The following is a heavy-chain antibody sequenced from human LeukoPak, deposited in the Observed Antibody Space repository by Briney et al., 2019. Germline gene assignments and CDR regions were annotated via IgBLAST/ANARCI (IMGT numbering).Heavy chain of an antibody. CDR1: GGSFSGYY. Sequence: SETLSLTCAVYGGSFSGYYWSWIRQPPGKELEWIGRISASGTNRYNPSLKSRVTMSVDTSQNQFSLKVASVTAADTAVYFCARGTAAAYDYNWFDAWGQGTLVTVSS. CDR3: ARGTAAAYDYNWFDA. D-gene: IGHD5-12*01. J-gene: IGHJ5*02. CDR2: ISASGTN. V-gene: IGHV4-59*10.